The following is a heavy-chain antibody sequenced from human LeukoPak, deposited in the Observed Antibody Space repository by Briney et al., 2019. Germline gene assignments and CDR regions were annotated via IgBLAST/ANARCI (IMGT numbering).Heavy chain of an antibody. V-gene: IGHV3-21*04. CDR1: GFTFSSYI. J-gene: IGHJ3*02. Sequence: GGSLRLSCAASGFTFSSYIMSWVRQAPGKGLEWVSSISSSSSYIYYADSVKGRFTISRDNAKNSLYLQMNSLRAEDTAVYYCVAMGAITNAFDIWGQGTMVTVSS. CDR3: VAMGAITNAFDI. D-gene: IGHD1-26*01. CDR2: ISSSSSYI.